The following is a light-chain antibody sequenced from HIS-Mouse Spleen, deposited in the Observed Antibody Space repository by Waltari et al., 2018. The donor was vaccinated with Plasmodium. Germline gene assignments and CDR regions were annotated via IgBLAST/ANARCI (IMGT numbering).Light chain of an antibody. Sequence: QSALTQPASVSGSPGQSITISCTGTSSDVGGYNYVSWYQHHPGKAPKLMIYDVSNRPSGGSNRFAGSKSGNTASLTISGLQAEEEADYDCSSYTSSSTVVFGGGTKLTVL. CDR2: DVS. CDR1: SSDVGGYNY. J-gene: IGLJ2*01. V-gene: IGLV2-14*03. CDR3: SSYTSSSTVV.